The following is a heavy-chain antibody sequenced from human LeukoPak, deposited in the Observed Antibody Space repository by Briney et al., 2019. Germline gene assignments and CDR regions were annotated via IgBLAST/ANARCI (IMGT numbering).Heavy chain of an antibody. CDR3: ARDRGVMGFDS. Sequence: SETLSLTCTVSGGSISNYYWSWIRQSPGKGLEWIGYIYCNGESNYNPSLKSRVTISVDTSKNQFALRLTSVSAADTAVYYCARDRGVMGFDSWGQGTLVTVSS. D-gene: IGHD3-10*01. CDR1: GGSISNYY. CDR2: IYCNGES. J-gene: IGHJ4*02. V-gene: IGHV4-59*01.